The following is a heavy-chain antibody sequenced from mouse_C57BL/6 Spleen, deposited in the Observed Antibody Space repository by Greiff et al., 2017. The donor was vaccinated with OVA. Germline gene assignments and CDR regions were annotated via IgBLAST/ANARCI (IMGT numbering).Heavy chain of an antibody. CDR3: AGGRYDGSSYAMGG. CDR2: VYPGDGDT. V-gene: IGHV1-82*01. Sequence: VQLQQSGPELVKPGASVKISCKASGYAFSSSWMNWVKQRPGKGLEWIGRVYPGDGDTNYNGKFKGKATLTADKSSSTAYMQLSSLTSEDSEVYSCAGGRYDGSSYAMGGWGQGASVTVAS. J-gene: IGHJ4*01. D-gene: IGHD1-1*01. CDR1: GYAFSSSW.